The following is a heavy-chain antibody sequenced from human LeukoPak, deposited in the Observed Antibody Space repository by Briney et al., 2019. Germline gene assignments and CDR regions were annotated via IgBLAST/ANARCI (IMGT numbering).Heavy chain of an antibody. CDR2: IDPNSGGT. J-gene: IGHJ4*02. CDR1: GYTFTDSY. CDR3: APDHSSIL. Sequence: ASVKVSCTASGYTFTDSYMHWVRQAPGQGLEWMGWIDPNSGGTKYAQKFQGRVTMTRDTSISTAHMELNRLTSDDTAVYYCAPDHSSILWGQGTLVTVSS. V-gene: IGHV1-2*02. D-gene: IGHD1-14*01.